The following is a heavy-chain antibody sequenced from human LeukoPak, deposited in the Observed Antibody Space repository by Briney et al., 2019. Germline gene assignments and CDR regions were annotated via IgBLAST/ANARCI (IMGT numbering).Heavy chain of an antibody. D-gene: IGHD2-2*02. CDR2: IYTSGST. CDR3: ARGDSWAIDAFDI. J-gene: IGHJ3*02. CDR1: GGSISSYY. Sequence: SETLSLTCTVSGGSISSYYWSWIRRPAGKGLEWIGRIYTSGSTNYNPSLKSRVTMSVDTSKNQFSLKLSSVTAADTAVYYCARGDSWAIDAFDIWGQGTMVTVSS. V-gene: IGHV4-4*07.